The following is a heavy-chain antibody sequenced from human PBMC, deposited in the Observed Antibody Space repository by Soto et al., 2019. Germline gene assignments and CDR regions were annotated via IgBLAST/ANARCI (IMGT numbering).Heavy chain of an antibody. CDR3: ARTQTNDY. CDR2: INTNSGGT. V-gene: IGHV1-2*02. J-gene: IGHJ4*02. Sequence: QVQLVQSGAEVKKPGASVKVSCKASGYTFTGYYIHWVRQAPGQGLEWMGWINTNSGGTNYAQKFQGRVTMTRDTCISTAYMELSRLTSDDTAVYYCARTQTNDYWGQGTLVTVSS. CDR1: GYTFTGYY.